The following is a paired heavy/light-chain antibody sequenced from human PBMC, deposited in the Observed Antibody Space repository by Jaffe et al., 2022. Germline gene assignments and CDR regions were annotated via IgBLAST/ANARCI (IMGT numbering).Light chain of an antibody. CDR2: AAS. Sequence: DIQMTQSPSSLSASVGDRVTITCRASQSISSYLNWYQQKPGKAPKLLIYAASSLQSGVPSRFSGSGSGTDFTLTISSLQPEDFATYYCQQSYSTPFKLTFGGGTKVEIK. J-gene: IGKJ4*01. V-gene: IGKV1-39*01. CDR1: QSISSY. CDR3: QQSYSTPFKLT.
Heavy chain of an antibody. Sequence: QVQLVESGGGVVQPGRSLRLSCAASGFTFSSYGMHWVRQAPGKGLEWVAVISYDGSNKYYADSVKGRFTISRDNSKNTLYLQMNSLRAEDTAVYYCAKDGCSSTSCKYYYYYYMDVWGKGTTVTVSS. CDR2: ISYDGSNK. CDR3: AKDGCSSTSCKYYYYYYMDV. V-gene: IGHV3-30*18. D-gene: IGHD2-2*01. J-gene: IGHJ6*03. CDR1: GFTFSSYG.